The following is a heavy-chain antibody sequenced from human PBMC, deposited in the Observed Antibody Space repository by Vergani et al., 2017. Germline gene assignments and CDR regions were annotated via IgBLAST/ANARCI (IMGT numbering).Heavy chain of an antibody. CDR3: AKNPARSSTRHYYAMDV. D-gene: IGHD2-15*01. CDR2: ISSGASTV. CDR1: GFKFSDYY. V-gene: IGHV3-11*04. Sequence: LEESGGGSVKPGGSLRLSCAASGFKFSDYYMSWIRQAPGKGLEWVSHISSGASTVSYTDSVTGRFTVSRDNDNNSLTLDMTTLRVEDTAVYYCAKNPARSSTRHYYAMDVWGQGTTVTVSS. J-gene: IGHJ6*02.